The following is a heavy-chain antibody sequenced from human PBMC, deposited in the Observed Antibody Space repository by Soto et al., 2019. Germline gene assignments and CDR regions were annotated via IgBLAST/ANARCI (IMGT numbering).Heavy chain of an antibody. CDR2: INHSGST. Sequence: SETLSLTCAVYGGSFSGYYWSWIRQPPGKGLEWIGEINHSGSTNYNPSLKSRVTISVDTSKNQFSLKLSSVTAADTAVYYCARGRRTGYYGSGSYYNSVYYYYGMDVWGQGTTVT. CDR1: GGSFSGYY. D-gene: IGHD3-10*01. J-gene: IGHJ6*02. V-gene: IGHV4-34*01. CDR3: ARGRRTGYYGSGSYYNSVYYYYGMDV.